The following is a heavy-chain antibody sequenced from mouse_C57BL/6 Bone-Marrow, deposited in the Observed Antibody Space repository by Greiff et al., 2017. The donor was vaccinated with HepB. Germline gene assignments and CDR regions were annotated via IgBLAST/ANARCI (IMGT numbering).Heavy chain of an antibody. CDR2: IWRGGST. CDR1: GFSLTSYG. Sequence: VKLVESGPGLVQPSQSLSITCTVSGFSLTSYGVHWVRQSPGKGLEWLGVIWRGGSTDYNAAFMSRLSITKDNSKSQVFFKMNSLQADDTAIYYCAKNSYDGYSLYFDVWGTGTTVTVSS. V-gene: IGHV2-5*01. D-gene: IGHD2-3*01. J-gene: IGHJ1*03. CDR3: AKNSYDGYSLYFDV.